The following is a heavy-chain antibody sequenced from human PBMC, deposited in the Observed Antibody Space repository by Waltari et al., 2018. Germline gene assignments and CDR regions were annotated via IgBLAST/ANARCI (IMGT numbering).Heavy chain of an antibody. Sequence: QLQLQESGSGLVKPSETLSLTCTVSGGSISSSSYYWGCIRQPPGKGLEWIGSIYYSGSTYYNPSLKSRVTISVDTSKNQFSLKLSSVTAADTAVYYCATWTTVTNNYFDYWGQGTLVTVSS. CDR3: ATWTTVTNNYFDY. J-gene: IGHJ4*02. CDR1: GGSISSSSYY. CDR2: IYYSGST. D-gene: IGHD4-17*01. V-gene: IGHV4-39*07.